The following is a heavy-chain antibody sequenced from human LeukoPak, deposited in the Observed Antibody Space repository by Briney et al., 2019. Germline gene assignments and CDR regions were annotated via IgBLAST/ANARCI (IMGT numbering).Heavy chain of an antibody. CDR3: AREHTSII. V-gene: IGHV3-30*03. CDR1: GFNFNIYN. CDR2: ISHNGIKE. Sequence: PGGSLRLSCAASGFNFNIYNMHWVRQAPGKGLEWVAVISHNGIKEDYSESVKGRFTISRDNSKSTLYLQLNSLGAEDAAVYYCAREHTSIIWGQGTLVTVSS. J-gene: IGHJ4*02. D-gene: IGHD5-18*01.